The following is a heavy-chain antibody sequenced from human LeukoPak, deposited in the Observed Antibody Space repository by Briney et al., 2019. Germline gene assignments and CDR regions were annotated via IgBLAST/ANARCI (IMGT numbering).Heavy chain of an antibody. CDR2: IYYSGST. D-gene: IGHD1-26*01. CDR1: GGSISSYY. Sequence: SETLSLTCTASGGSISSYYWSWIRQPPGKGLEWIGYIYYSGSTNYNPSLKSRVTISVDTSKNQFSLKLSSVTAADTAVYYCARGRDKSGENREGFDYWGQGTLVTVSS. V-gene: IGHV4-59*12. CDR3: ARGRDKSGENREGFDY. J-gene: IGHJ4*02.